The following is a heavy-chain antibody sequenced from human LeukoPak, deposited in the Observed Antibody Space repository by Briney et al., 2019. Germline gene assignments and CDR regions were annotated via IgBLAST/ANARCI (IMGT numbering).Heavy chain of an antibody. Sequence: SETLSLTCTVSGASVSSGGYYWSWLRQPPGKGLEWIGYIYYSGSTNYNPPLKSRVTISVDTSKNQFSLKVSSVTAADTAVYYCARRGGSGRSFDYWGQGTLVTVSS. CDR1: GASVSSGGYY. J-gene: IGHJ4*02. D-gene: IGHD3-10*01. V-gene: IGHV4-61*08. CDR2: IYYSGST. CDR3: ARRGGSGRSFDY.